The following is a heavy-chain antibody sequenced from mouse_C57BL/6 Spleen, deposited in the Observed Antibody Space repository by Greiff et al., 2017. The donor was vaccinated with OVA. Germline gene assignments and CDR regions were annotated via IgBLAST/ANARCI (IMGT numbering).Heavy chain of an antibody. CDR2: FYPGSGNP. V-gene: IGHV1-76*01. J-gene: IGHJ1*03. Sequence: VQLQQSGAELVRPGASVKLSCKASGSTFTDSYINWVKRRPGQGLEWIARFYPGSGNPYSNKQFKGKATLTAEKSSSTAYMQLSSLTSEDSAVYFCARTGGDWYFDVWGTGTTVTVSS. D-gene: IGHD4-1*01. CDR1: GSTFTDSY. CDR3: ARTGGDWYFDV.